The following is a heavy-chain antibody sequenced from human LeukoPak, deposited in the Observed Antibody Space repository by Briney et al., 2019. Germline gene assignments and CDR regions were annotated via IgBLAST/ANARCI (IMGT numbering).Heavy chain of an antibody. CDR2: IDPSDSYT. D-gene: IGHD4-17*01. V-gene: IGHV5-10-1*01. J-gene: IGHJ6*02. CDR1: GYSFTNYW. CDR3: ARRAGDYGYFYYGMDV. Sequence: GESLKISCKGSGYSFTNYWIGWVRQMPGKGLEWMGRIDPSDSYTNYSPSFQGHVTISADKSISTAYLQWSSLKASDTAMYYCARRAGDYGYFYYGMDVWGQGTTVTVSS.